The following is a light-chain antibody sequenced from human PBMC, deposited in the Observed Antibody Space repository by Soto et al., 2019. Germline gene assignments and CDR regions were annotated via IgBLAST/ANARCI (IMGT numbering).Light chain of an antibody. V-gene: IGLV2-18*02. Sequence: QSALTQPPSVSWSPGQSVAISCTGTSSDVGSNNRVSWYQQPPGSAPKLIIYDVSNRPSGIPDRFSGSRSANTASLTISGLQTEDEADYYCSSYTTSNTYVFGTGTKVTVL. CDR3: SSYTTSNTYV. CDR1: SSDVGSNNR. J-gene: IGLJ1*01. CDR2: DVS.